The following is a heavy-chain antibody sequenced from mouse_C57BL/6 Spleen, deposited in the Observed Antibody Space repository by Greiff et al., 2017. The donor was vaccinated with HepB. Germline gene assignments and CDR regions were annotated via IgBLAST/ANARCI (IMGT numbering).Heavy chain of an antibody. CDR2: ISSGSSTI. D-gene: IGHD2-4*01. CDR1: GFTFSDYG. Sequence: DVMLVESGGGLVKPGGSLKLSCAASGFTFSDYGMHWVRQAPEKGLEWVAYISSGSSTIYYADTVKGRFTISRDNAKNTLFLQMTSLRSDDTAMYYCARKQDDYGGFAYWGQGTLVTVSA. J-gene: IGHJ3*01. CDR3: ARKQDDYGGFAY. V-gene: IGHV5-17*01.